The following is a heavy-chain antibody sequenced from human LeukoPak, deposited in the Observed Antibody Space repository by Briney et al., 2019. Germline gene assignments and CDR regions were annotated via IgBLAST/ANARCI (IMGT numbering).Heavy chain of an antibody. CDR2: ISSSSSYI. V-gene: IGHV3-21*01. D-gene: IGHD3-10*01. CDR3: ARGPDSGSYQFDAFDI. J-gene: IGHJ3*02. Sequence: PGGSLRLSCSASGFTFSGFEMNWVRQAPGKGLEWVSYISSSSSYIYYADSVKGRFTISRDNAKNSLYLQMNSLRAEDTAVYYCARGPDSGSYQFDAFDIWGLGTMVTVSS. CDR1: GFTFSGFE.